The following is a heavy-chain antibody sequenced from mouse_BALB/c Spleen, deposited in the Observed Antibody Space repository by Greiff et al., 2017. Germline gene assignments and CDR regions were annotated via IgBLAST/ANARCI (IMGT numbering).Heavy chain of an antibody. V-gene: IGHV1S137*01. J-gene: IGHJ4*01. Sequence: VQLQQSGAELVRPGVSVKISCKGSGYTFTDYAMHWVKQSHAKSLEWIGVISTYYGDASYNQKFKGKATMTVDKSSSTAYMELARLTSEDSAIYYCARSAIYYDYDGYAMDYWGQGTSVTVSS. CDR2: ISTYYGDA. CDR1: GYTFTDYA. CDR3: ARSAIYYDYDGYAMDY. D-gene: IGHD2-4*01.